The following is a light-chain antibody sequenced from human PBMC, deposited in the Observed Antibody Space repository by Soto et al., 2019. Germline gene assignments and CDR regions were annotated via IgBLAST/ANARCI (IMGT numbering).Light chain of an antibody. CDR1: QSVRSW. CDR2: DAS. Sequence: DIQMTQSPSTLSASVGDRVTITCRASQSVRSWLAWYQQKPGRAPKFLIYDASSLESGVPSRFSGSGSGTEFTLTISSLHPEDFATYYCQQLSYFPRGTFGQGTRLEV. V-gene: IGKV1-5*01. CDR3: QQLSYFPRGT. J-gene: IGKJ5*01.